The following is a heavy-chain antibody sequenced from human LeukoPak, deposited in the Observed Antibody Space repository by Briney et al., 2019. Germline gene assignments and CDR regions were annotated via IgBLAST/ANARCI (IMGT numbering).Heavy chain of an antibody. CDR3: ARVSVAAAGTYYYYGMDV. CDR1: GGTFSSYA. D-gene: IGHD6-13*01. CDR2: IIPILGIA. Sequence: SVKVSCKASGGTFSSYAISWVRQAPGQGLEWMGRIIPILGIANYARKFQGRVTITADKSTSTAYMELSSLRSEDTAVYYCARVSVAAAGTYYYYGMDVWGQGTTVTVSS. V-gene: IGHV1-69*04. J-gene: IGHJ6*02.